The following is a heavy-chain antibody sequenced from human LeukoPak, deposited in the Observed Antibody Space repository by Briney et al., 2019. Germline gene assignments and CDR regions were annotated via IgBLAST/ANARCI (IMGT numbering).Heavy chain of an antibody. CDR3: ARDKYQLLSNKWFDP. CDR2: IYHSGST. Sequence: SETLSLTCTVSGDSISSGYYWGWIRQPPGKGLEWIGSIYHSGSTYYNPSLKSRVTISVDTSKNQFSLKLSSVTAADTAVYYCARDKYQLLSNKWFDPWGRGILVTVSS. J-gene: IGHJ5*02. D-gene: IGHD2-2*01. CDR1: GDSISSGYY. V-gene: IGHV4-38-2*02.